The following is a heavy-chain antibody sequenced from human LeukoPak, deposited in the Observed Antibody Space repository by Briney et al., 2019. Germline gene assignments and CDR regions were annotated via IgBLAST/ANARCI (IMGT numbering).Heavy chain of an antibody. D-gene: IGHD6-6*01. CDR2: ISFDGTDR. J-gene: IGHJ6*02. CDR3: ARPREYSSLRRYYYYYGLDV. CDR1: GFTFSNYA. V-gene: IGHV3-30-3*01. Sequence: GGSLRLSCEATGFTFSNYAIHWVRQAPGKGLEWVAVISFDGTDRYYADSVKGRFSISRDNSKNTLYLQMDSLGDEDTALYYGARPREYSSLRRYYYYYGLDVWGRGTTVTVS.